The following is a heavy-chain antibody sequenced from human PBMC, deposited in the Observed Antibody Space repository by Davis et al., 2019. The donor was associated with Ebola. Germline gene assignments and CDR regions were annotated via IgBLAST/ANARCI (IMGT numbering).Heavy chain of an antibody. D-gene: IGHD4-11*01. CDR2: IIPIFGTA. CDR1: GGTFSSYA. CDR3: ATLRCVDTVNRGCYYYYYGMDV. J-gene: IGHJ6*04. Sequence: SVKVSCKASGGTFSSYAISWVRQAPGQGLEWMGGIIPIFGTANYAQKFQGRVTMTRDTSISTAYMELSRLRSDDTAVYYCATLRCVDTVNRGCYYYYYGMDVWGKGTTVTVSS. V-gene: IGHV1-69*05.